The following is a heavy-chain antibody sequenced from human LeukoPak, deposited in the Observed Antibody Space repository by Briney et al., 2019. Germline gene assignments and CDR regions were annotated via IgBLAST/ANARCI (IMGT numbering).Heavy chain of an antibody. CDR2: IRYDGSDK. Sequence: GGSLRLSCAASGFTFSSYSMNWVRQAPGKGLEWVAFIRYDGSDKYYADSVKGRFTISRDNSKNTLYLLMNSLRAEDTAVYYCATPPLVTWFDPWGQGTLVTVSS. J-gene: IGHJ5*02. CDR1: GFTFSSYS. D-gene: IGHD4-23*01. CDR3: ATPPLVTWFDP. V-gene: IGHV3-30*02.